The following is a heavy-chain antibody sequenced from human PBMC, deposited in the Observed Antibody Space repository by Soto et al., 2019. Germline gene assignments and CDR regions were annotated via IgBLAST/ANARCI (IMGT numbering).Heavy chain of an antibody. CDR2: ISYDGSNT. CDR3: ARSEATGSYYGMDV. Sequence: QVQLEESGGGVVQPGRSLRLSCADSGFTFSSYAMHWVRQAPGKGLEWVALISYDGSNTYYADFVKGRFTISRDNSKSTLSLQMNSLGADETAVYYCARSEATGSYYGMDVWGQGTTVTVSS. V-gene: IGHV3-30-3*01. CDR1: GFTFSSYA. J-gene: IGHJ6*02.